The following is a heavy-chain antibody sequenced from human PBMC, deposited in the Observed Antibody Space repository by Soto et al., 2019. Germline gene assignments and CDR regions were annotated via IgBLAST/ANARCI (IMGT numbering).Heavy chain of an antibody. D-gene: IGHD3-22*01. V-gene: IGHV1-69*01. CDR2: IMPIFGTA. J-gene: IGHJ4*02. CDR3: ARGWGYDSTDYYYAY. Sequence: QVQLVQSGAEVRKPGPSVRVSCKASGGSFNRHTISWVRQAPGQGLEWMGGIMPIFGTANHAQKFQGRVTIIADESTSTGYMELSSLRSDDTAIYYCARGWGYDSTDYYYAYWGQGTLVIVSS. CDR1: GGSFNRHT.